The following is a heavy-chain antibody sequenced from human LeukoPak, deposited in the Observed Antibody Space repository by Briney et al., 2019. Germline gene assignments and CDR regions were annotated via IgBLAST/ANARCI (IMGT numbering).Heavy chain of an antibody. CDR3: ARGNLRYGSGNPFDY. D-gene: IGHD3-10*01. V-gene: IGHV4-61*02. CDR1: GGSISSANYY. CDR2: IYTSGST. Sequence: SQTLSLTCAVSGGSISSANYYWSWIRQPAGKGLEWIGRIYTSGSTNYNPSLKRRLAISVDTSKNQFSLKLSSVTAADTAVYYCARGNLRYGSGNPFDYWGQGTLVTVSS. J-gene: IGHJ4*02.